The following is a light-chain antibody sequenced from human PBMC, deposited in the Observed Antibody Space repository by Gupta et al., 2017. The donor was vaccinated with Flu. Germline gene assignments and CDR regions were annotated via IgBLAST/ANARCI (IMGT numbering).Light chain of an antibody. CDR3: QQYCSSPPT. J-gene: IGKJ2*01. CDR2: CAS. V-gene: IGKV3-20*01. CDR1: QSVSSIY. Sequence: ELVLTQSPGTLSLSPGERATRSCSASQSVSSIYLAWYQQKPGQAPRLLIYCASSRATGIPDRFSGTGSGTDFSLTISRLEPEDFAVYYCQQYCSSPPTFGQGTKLEI.